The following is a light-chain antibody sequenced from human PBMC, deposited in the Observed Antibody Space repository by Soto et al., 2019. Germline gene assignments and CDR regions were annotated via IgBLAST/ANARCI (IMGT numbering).Light chain of an antibody. J-gene: IGKJ1*01. CDR3: QQSYSMPD. CDR2: GAS. V-gene: IGKV1-39*01. CDR1: QSINTY. Sequence: DIQMTQSPSSLSASVGDRVTITCRASQSINTYLNWYQQKPGEAPKVVIHGASSFQTGVPSRFSGSGSGTEFTLTINSLQPEDFATYYCQQSYSMPDFGQGTRVDVK.